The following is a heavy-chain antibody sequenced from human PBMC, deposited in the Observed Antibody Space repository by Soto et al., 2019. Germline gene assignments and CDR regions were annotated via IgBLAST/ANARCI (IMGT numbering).Heavy chain of an antibody. CDR3: ARDPRSGGSCLYYFDY. CDR1: GFTLSSFG. J-gene: IGHJ4*02. Sequence: GGSPRLSCAASGFTLSSFGMPWVPQAPGKGLEWVAVIWYDGSNKYYADSVKGRFTISRDNSKNTLYLQMNSLRAEDTAVYYCARDPRSGGSCLYYFDYWGQGTLVTVSS. V-gene: IGHV3-33*01. CDR2: IWYDGSNK. D-gene: IGHD2-15*01.